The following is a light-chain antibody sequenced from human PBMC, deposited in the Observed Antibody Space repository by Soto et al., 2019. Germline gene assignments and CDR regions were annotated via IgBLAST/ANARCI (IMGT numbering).Light chain of an antibody. J-gene: IGKJ1*01. Sequence: DIQMTQSPSSLSASVGDRVTITCQASQDISNCLTWYQQKPGKAPKLLIYDASNLETGVPSRFCGGGSGTDFSFTIISLLHEDIAAYYCQQYYNIPPPWTFGQGTKVEIK. CDR1: QDISNC. CDR3: QQYYNIPPPWT. V-gene: IGKV1-33*01. CDR2: DAS.